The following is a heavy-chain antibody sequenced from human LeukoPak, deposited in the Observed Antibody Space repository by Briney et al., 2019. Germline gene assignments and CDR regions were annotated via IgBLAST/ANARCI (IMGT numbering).Heavy chain of an antibody. CDR1: GYSFIDYY. CDR3: ARVGTSHQPDY. Sequence: ASVKVSCKTSGYSFIDYYIHWVRQAPGQGLEWMGWINPNSGGTNYAQKFQGRVTMTRDTSISTVYMELSRLRSDDTAVYYCARVGTSHQPDYWGQGTLVTVSS. V-gene: IGHV1-2*02. CDR2: INPNSGGT. D-gene: IGHD6-13*01. J-gene: IGHJ4*02.